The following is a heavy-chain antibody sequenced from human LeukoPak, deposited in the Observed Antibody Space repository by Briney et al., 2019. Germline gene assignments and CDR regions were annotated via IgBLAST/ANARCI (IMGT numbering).Heavy chain of an antibody. CDR3: ARLYCSGGSCYDSNDY. V-gene: IGHV1-18*01. CDR2: ISAYNGNT. Sequence: ASVKVSCKASGYTFTGYGISWVRQAPGQGLEWMGWISAYNGNTNYAQKLQGRVTMTTDTSTSTAYMELRSLRSDDTAVYYCARLYCSGGSCYDSNDYWGQGTLVTVSS. D-gene: IGHD2-15*01. CDR1: GYTFTGYG. J-gene: IGHJ4*02.